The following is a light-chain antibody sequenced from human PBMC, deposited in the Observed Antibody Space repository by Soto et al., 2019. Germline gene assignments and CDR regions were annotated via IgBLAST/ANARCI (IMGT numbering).Light chain of an antibody. CDR2: DAS. CDR3: QQYNSYSRT. CDR1: QSISSW. V-gene: IGKV1-5*01. Sequence: DIQMTQSPSTLSASVGDRVTIPCRASQSISSWLAWYKQKPGKAPKLLIYDASSLESGVPSRFSGSGSGTEFTLTISSLQPDDFATYYCQQYNSYSRTFGQGTKVDIK. J-gene: IGKJ1*01.